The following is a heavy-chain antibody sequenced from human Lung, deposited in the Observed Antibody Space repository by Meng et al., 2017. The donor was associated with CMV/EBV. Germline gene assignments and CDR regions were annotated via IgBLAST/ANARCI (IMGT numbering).Heavy chain of an antibody. CDR3: ARHHHSPTFDY. V-gene: IGHV4-39*01. Sequence: HLQRQESAPGVWTPSETLPLTCTVSGGSISSRSYYWAWIRQPPGEGLEWIGSVVYSGTTYYTSSLKSRVSISVDTSKNQFSLKLSSVTAADTAVYYCARHHHSPTFDYWGQGTLVTVSS. CDR1: GGSISSRSYY. D-gene: IGHD1-14*01. J-gene: IGHJ4*02. CDR2: VVYSGTT.